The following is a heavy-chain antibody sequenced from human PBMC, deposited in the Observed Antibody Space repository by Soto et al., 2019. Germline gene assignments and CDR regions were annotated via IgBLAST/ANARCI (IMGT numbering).Heavy chain of an antibody. J-gene: IGHJ4*02. CDR1: DYSIGFDYS. CDR2: ISHSGSA. Sequence: SETLSLTCVVSDYSIGFDYSWGWIRQPPGKGLEWIGTISHSGSAYYNPSFRSRVTISIDTSKNQFSLRLNSATAADTAMYFCVRDWGPSYYFDSSGHNPDYWGQGTLVTVSS. D-gene: IGHD3-22*01. CDR3: VRDWGPSYYFDSSGHNPDY. V-gene: IGHV4-38-2*02.